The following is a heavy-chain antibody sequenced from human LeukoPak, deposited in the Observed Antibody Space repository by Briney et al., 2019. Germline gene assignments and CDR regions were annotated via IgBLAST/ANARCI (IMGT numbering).Heavy chain of an antibody. V-gene: IGHV4-34*01. Sequence: KPSETLSLTCTVSGGSISSYYWSWIRQPPGKGLEWIGEINHSGSANYNPSLMSRVTISLDTSKNHFSLNLSSVTAADTAVYYCARGQGTVTTHWGQGTLVTVPS. CDR3: ARGQGTVTTH. D-gene: IGHD4-11*01. CDR1: GGSISSYY. CDR2: INHSGSA. J-gene: IGHJ4*02.